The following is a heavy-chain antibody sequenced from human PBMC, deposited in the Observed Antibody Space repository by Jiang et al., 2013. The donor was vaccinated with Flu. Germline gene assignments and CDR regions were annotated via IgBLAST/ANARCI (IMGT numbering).Heavy chain of an antibody. J-gene: IGHJ3*02. CDR2: VYPGDSDT. CDR1: GYSFTNYW. D-gene: IGHD2-2*01. CDR3: ARSSPGDPEVPEVVPAAHDAFDI. Sequence: SGYSFTNYWIGWVRQMPGKGQEWMGIVYPGDSDTRYSPSFQGQVTISADKSISTAYLQWSSLEASDTAMYYCARSSPGDPEVPEVVPAAHDAFDIWGQGTMVTVSS. V-gene: IGHV5-51*01.